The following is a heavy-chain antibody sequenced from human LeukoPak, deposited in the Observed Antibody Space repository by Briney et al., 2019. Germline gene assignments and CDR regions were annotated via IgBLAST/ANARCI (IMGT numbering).Heavy chain of an antibody. CDR1: GFTFSSYA. CDR3: AKLPASSSWYDY. Sequence: GGSLRLSCAASGFTFSSYAMSWVRQAPGEGLEWVSAISGSGATTYYGDSVKGRFTISRDNSKNTLYLQMNSLRAEDTAIYNCAKLPASSSWYDYWGQGALVTVSS. D-gene: IGHD6-13*01. J-gene: IGHJ4*02. V-gene: IGHV3-23*01. CDR2: ISGSGATT.